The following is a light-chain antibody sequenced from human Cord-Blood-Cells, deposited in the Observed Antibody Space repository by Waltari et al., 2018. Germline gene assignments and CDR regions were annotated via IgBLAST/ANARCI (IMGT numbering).Light chain of an antibody. V-gene: IGLV2-14*01. Sequence: QSALTQPASVSGSPGQSITISCTGTSSDVGGYNSVSWYQQHPGKAPKLMIYDVSNRPSGVSNPFSGSKSGNTASLTISGLQAEDEADYYCSSYTSSSTHYVFGTGTKVTVL. CDR1: SSDVGGYNS. CDR2: DVS. CDR3: SSYTSSSTHYV. J-gene: IGLJ1*01.